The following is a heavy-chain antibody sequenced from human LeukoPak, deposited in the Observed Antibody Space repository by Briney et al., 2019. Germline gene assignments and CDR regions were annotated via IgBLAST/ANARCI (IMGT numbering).Heavy chain of an antibody. CDR3: VRGPNSSSWYGSEYFQH. J-gene: IGHJ1*01. CDR1: GFTFSSYW. Sequence: GGSLRLSCAASGFTFSSYWMHWVRQAPGKGLVWVSRINPDGSTTSYADSVKGRFTISRDNAKNTLYLQMNSLRVEDTAVYYCVRGPNSSSWYGSEYFQHWGQGTLVTVSS. CDR2: INPDGSTT. V-gene: IGHV3-74*01. D-gene: IGHD6-13*01.